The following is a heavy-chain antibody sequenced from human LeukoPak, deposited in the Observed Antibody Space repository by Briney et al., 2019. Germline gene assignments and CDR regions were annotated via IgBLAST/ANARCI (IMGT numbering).Heavy chain of an antibody. CDR3: ARSYSTSIDY. CDR1: GGSISSYY. V-gene: IGHV4-59*08. J-gene: IGHJ4*02. Sequence: SETLSLTCTVPGGSISSYYWSWIRQPPGKGLEWIGYIYYSGSTNYNPSLKSRVTISVDTSKNQFSLKLSSVTAADTAVYYCARSYSTSIDYWGQGTLVTVSS. D-gene: IGHD2-21*01. CDR2: IYYSGST.